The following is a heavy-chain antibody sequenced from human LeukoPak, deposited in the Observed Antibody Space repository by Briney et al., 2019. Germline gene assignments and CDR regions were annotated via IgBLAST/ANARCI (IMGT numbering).Heavy chain of an antibody. CDR2: INLNNGGT. V-gene: IGHV1-2*02. Sequence: ASVKVPCKASGYTFTGSYMHWVRQAPGQGLEWVGWINLNNGGTNHAQKFQGRVTMTSDTSISTAYMELSSLRFDDTAVYYCARTAGGSGRWGDNWFDPWGQGTLVTVSS. D-gene: IGHD3-10*01. CDR1: GYTFTGSY. J-gene: IGHJ5*02. CDR3: ARTAGGSGRWGDNWFDP.